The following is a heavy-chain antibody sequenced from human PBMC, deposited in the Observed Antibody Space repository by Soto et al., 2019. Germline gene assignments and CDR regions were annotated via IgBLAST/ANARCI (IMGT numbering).Heavy chain of an antibody. D-gene: IGHD6-19*01. V-gene: IGHV3-23*01. CDR2: LSGRDDST. Sequence: GGSLRLSCAASGFPFSTYDMSWVRQAPGKGLEWVSALSGRDDSTYYADSVKGRFTISRDNSKNTLYLQMNSLRVEDTAIYYCTKGGWIDYWGQGTLVTVSS. J-gene: IGHJ4*02. CDR3: TKGGWIDY. CDR1: GFPFSTYD.